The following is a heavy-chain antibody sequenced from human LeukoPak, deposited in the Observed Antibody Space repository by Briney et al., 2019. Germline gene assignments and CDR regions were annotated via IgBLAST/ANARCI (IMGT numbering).Heavy chain of an antibody. J-gene: IGHJ4*02. V-gene: IGHV3-30*02. CDR3: AKMGGAVAGTKIDY. Sequence: GGSLRLSCVASGFTFSSYGMHWVRQAPGKGLEWVAFIRYDGSNKYYADSVKGRFTISRDNSKNTLYLQMNSLRAEDTAVYYCAKMGGAVAGTKIDYWGQGTLVTVSS. CDR1: GFTFSSYG. CDR2: IRYDGSNK. D-gene: IGHD6-19*01.